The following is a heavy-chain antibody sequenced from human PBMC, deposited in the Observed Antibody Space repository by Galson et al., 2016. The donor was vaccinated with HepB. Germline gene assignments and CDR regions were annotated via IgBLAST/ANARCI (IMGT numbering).Heavy chain of an antibody. CDR1: NGSFSGYS. J-gene: IGHJ6*02. CDR2: IDHSGIT. Sequence: ETLSLTCSVYNGSFSGYSWSWIRQSPGRGLEWIGEIDHSGITNYNPSLKSRVTISGDTSNNQFSLNLSSVTAADTAVYYCARGPVLRFFDWLTTYYPGLDAWGQGTTVIVSS. CDR3: ARGPVLRFFDWLTTYYPGLDA. V-gene: IGHV4-34*01. D-gene: IGHD3-9*01.